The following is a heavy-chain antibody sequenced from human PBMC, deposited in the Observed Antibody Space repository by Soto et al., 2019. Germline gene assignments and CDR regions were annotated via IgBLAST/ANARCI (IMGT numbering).Heavy chain of an antibody. CDR3: ARDGVRYSYGQNWFDP. CDR2: ISYEGSNK. V-gene: IGHV3-30-3*01. D-gene: IGHD5-18*01. CDR1: GFTFSSYD. Sequence: QVQLVESGGGVVQPGRSLRLSCAASGFTFSSYDMHWVRQAPGQGLERAAVISYEGSNKYNADSVKGRFTISRDKYKTTLYLQMNSLRAEATAVYYCARDGVRYSYGQNWFDPRGQGTLVTVSS. J-gene: IGHJ5*02.